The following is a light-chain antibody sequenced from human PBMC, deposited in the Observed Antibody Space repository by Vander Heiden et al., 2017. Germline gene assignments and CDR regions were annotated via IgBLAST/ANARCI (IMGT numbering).Light chain of an antibody. CDR1: SGHSSYA. CDR3: QTWGTGTHRV. Sequence: QLLLTQSPSASASLGASVKLTCTLSSGHSSYAIAWHQQQPEKGPRYLMKLNSDGSHSKGDGIPDRFSGSSSGAERYLTIASLKSEDEADYYCQTWGTGTHRVFGGGTKLTVL. CDR2: LNSDGSH. J-gene: IGLJ3*02. V-gene: IGLV4-69*01.